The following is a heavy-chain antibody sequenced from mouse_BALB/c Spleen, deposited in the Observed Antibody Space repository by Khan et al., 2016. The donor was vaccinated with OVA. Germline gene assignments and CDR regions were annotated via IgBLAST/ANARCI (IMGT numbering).Heavy chain of an antibody. V-gene: IGHV3-8*02. CDR2: MTYTGYT. CDR3: ARSTYRYAFAY. Sequence: EVQLQESGPSLVKPSQTLSLTCSVSGDSITSGYWSWIRKFPGNKLEYMGYMTYTGYTDYNPSPKSRLAITRHTSKNQYYLQLNSVTTEDTATYYCARSTYRYAFAYWGQGTLVTVSA. D-gene: IGHD2-14*01. CDR1: GDSITSGY. J-gene: IGHJ3*01.